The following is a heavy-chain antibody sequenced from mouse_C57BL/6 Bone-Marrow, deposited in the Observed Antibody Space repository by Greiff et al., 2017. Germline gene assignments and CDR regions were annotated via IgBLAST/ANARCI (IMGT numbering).Heavy chain of an antibody. Sequence: QVQLQQSGPELVKPGASMKISCKASGYAFSSSWMNWVKQRPGKGLEWIGRIYPGDGDTNYNGKFKGKATLTADKSSSTAYMQLSSLTSEDSAVYFCASLYDGYPLYYYAMDCWGQGTSVTVSS. CDR1: GYAFSSSW. J-gene: IGHJ4*01. V-gene: IGHV1-82*01. CDR2: IYPGDGDT. CDR3: ASLYDGYPLYYYAMDC. D-gene: IGHD2-3*01.